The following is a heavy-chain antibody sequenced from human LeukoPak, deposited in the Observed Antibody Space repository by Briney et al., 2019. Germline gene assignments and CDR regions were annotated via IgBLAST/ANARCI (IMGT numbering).Heavy chain of an antibody. CDR1: GGSFSGYY. J-gene: IGHJ3*02. CDR3: ARGNYGDYGHDAFDI. CDR2: INHIGST. V-gene: IGHV4-34*01. Sequence: SETLSLTCAVYGGSFSGYYWSWIRQPPGKGLEWIGEINHIGSTNYNPSLKSRVTISVDTSKNQFSLKLSSVTAADTAVYYCARGNYGDYGHDAFDIWGQGTMVTVSS. D-gene: IGHD4-17*01.